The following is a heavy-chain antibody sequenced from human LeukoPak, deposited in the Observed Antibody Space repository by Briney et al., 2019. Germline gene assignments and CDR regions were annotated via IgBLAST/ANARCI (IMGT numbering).Heavy chain of an antibody. Sequence: GGSLRLSCAASGFTFSSYAMSWVRQAPGKGLEWVSAISGSGGSTYYADSVEGRFTISRDNSKNTLYLQMNSLRAEDTAVYYCTTLGWFGELPYWGQGTLVTVSS. CDR1: GFTFSSYA. D-gene: IGHD3-10*01. CDR2: ISGSGGST. J-gene: IGHJ4*02. V-gene: IGHV3-23*01. CDR3: TTLGWFGELPY.